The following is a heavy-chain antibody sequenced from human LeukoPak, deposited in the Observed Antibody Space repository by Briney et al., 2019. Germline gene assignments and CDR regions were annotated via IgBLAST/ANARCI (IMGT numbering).Heavy chain of an antibody. CDR3: ARHLGVSYYTPFDY. V-gene: IGHV4-39*01. J-gene: IGHJ4*02. CDR1: GGSISSNTYY. CDR2: FDYSGST. D-gene: IGHD2-15*01. Sequence: SETLSLTCAVSGGSISSNTYYWGWIRQPPGKGLEWIGSFDYSGSTYYNPSLQSRVTIFEDTSKNQFSLKLTSVTAADTAVYYCARHLGVSYYTPFDYWGRGTLVTVSS.